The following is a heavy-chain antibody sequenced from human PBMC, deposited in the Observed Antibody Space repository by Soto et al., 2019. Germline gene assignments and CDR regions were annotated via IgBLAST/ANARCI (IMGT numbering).Heavy chain of an antibody. D-gene: IGHD3-10*01. CDR3: ASWDYYGSGTSMDV. J-gene: IGHJ6*02. Sequence: GGSLRLSCAASGFTFSDHYMDWVRQAPGKGLEWVGRTRNKANSYTTEYAASVKGRFTISRDDSKNSLYLQMNSLKTEDTAVNYCASWDYYGSGTSMDVWGQGT. CDR2: TRNKANSYTT. V-gene: IGHV3-72*01. CDR1: GFTFSDHY.